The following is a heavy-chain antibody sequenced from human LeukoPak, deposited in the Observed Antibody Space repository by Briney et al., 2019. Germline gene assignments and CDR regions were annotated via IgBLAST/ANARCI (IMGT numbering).Heavy chain of an antibody. CDR2: IYYSGST. CDR3: ARLSVGATHYFDY. CDR1: GGSLSSSSYY. J-gene: IGHJ4*02. V-gene: IGHV4-39*01. Sequence: SETLSLTCTVSGGSLSSSSYYWGWIRQPPGKGLEWFGSIYYSGSTYYNPSLKRRVTISVDTSKNQFSLKLSSVTAADTAVYYCARLSVGATHYFDYWGQGTLVTVSS. D-gene: IGHD1-26*01.